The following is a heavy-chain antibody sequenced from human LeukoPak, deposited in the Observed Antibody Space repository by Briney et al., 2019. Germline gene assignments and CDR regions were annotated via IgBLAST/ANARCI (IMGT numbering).Heavy chain of an antibody. CDR2: INPSGGST. V-gene: IGHV1-46*01. CDR1: GYTFTSYY. D-gene: IGHD3-3*01. CDR3: ARAVTIFGVVIDY. J-gene: IGHJ4*02. Sequence: ASVKVSCKASGYTFTSYYMHWVRQAPGQGLEWMGIINPSGGSTSYAQKFQGRVTMTRDMSTSTVYMELSSLKSEDTAVYYCARAVTIFGVVIDYWGQGTLVTVSS.